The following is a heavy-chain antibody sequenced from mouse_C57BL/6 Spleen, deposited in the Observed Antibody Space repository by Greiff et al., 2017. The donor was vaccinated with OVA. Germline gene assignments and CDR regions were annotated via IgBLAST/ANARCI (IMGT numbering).Heavy chain of an antibody. Sequence: EVKVVESGGGLVKPGGSLKLSCAASGFTFSSYAMSWVRQTPEQRLEWVATISDGGSYTYYPDNVKGRFTISRDNAKNNLYLQMSHLKSEDTAMYYCAIYYGNYFDYWGQGTTLTVSS. J-gene: IGHJ2*01. CDR2: ISDGGSYT. V-gene: IGHV5-4*03. CDR3: AIYYGNYFDY. CDR1: GFTFSSYA. D-gene: IGHD2-1*01.